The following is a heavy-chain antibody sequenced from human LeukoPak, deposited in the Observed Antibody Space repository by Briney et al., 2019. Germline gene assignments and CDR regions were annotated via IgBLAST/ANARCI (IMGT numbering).Heavy chain of an antibody. Sequence: GGSLRLSCAASGFTFSSYAMPWVRQAPGKGLEWVAVISYDGSNKYYADSVKGRFTISRDNSKNTLYLQMNSLRAEDTAVYYCARDRSDLNYDFWSGYADYWGQGTLVTVSS. J-gene: IGHJ4*02. CDR2: ISYDGSNK. V-gene: IGHV3-30*01. CDR1: GFTFSSYA. CDR3: ARDRSDLNYDFWSGYADY. D-gene: IGHD3-3*01.